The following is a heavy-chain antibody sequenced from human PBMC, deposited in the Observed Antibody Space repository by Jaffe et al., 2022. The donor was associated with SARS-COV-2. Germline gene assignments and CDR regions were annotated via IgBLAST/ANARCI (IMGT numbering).Heavy chain of an antibody. V-gene: IGHV3-30*18. CDR3: AKIKNPPLRLGEPYYYYYGMDV. D-gene: IGHD3-16*01. CDR1: GFTFSSYG. Sequence: QVQLVESGGGVVQPGRSLRLSCAASGFTFSSYGMHWVRQAPGKGLEWVAVISYDGSNKYYADSVKGRFTISRDNSKNTLYLQMNSLRAEDTAVYYCAKIKNPPLRLGEPYYYYYGMDVWGQGTTVTVSS. J-gene: IGHJ6*02. CDR2: ISYDGSNK.